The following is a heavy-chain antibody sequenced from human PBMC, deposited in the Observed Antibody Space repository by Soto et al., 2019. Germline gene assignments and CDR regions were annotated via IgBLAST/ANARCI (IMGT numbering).Heavy chain of an antibody. J-gene: IGHJ6*02. Sequence: QVQLVASGGGVVQPGSTLRLSCAASGFTFSSYGMHWVRQAPGKGLEWVAVISYDGSNKYYADSVKGRFTISRDNSKNTLELQMNSLRAEDTAVYYCAKRGPGSSSCCKWGDFYDYYGMDVWGHGSTVTFSS. V-gene: IGHV3-30*18. CDR1: GFTFSSYG. CDR3: AKRGPGSSSCCKWGDFYDYYGMDV. D-gene: IGHD6-13*01. CDR2: ISYDGSNK.